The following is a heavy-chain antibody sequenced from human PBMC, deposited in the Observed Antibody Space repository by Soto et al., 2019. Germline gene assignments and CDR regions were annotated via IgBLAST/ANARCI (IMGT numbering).Heavy chain of an antibody. Sequence: GALRLSCEASDLEFSSYGIHWVRQNPGKGLEWVAASSYDGRETFYADSAKGRFTVSKEMSKNTAFLQMNALRHEDMAVYFCARDSGWPILNFDNWGQGTPVTVSS. CDR3: ARDSGWPILNFDN. CDR1: DLEFSSYG. V-gene: IGHV3-30*03. CDR2: SSYDGRET. J-gene: IGHJ4*02. D-gene: IGHD3-10*01.